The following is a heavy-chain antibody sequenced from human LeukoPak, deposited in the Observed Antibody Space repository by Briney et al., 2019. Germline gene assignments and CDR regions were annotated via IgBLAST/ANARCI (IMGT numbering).Heavy chain of an antibody. J-gene: IGHJ3*02. D-gene: IGHD2-15*01. CDR1: GYSFTNYW. Sequence: GESLKISYKGSGYSFTNYWIGWVRQMPGKGLEWMGIIYPGDSLTRYSPSFQGHVTISADRSITTAYLQWSSLTAADTAMYYCARPLRDGSYDAFDIWGQGTRVTVSS. V-gene: IGHV5-51*01. CDR3: ARPLRDGSYDAFDI. CDR2: IYPGDSLT.